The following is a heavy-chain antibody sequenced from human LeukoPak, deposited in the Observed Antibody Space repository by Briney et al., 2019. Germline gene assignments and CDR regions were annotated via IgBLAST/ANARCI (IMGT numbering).Heavy chain of an antibody. D-gene: IGHD2-15*01. V-gene: IGHV3-21*01. J-gene: IGHJ4*02. CDR1: GFTFSSYR. Sequence: PGGSLRLSCAASGFTFSSYRMNWVRQAPGKGLEWVSSISSSSSYIYYADSVKGRFTISRDNAKNSLYLQMNSLRAEDTAVYYCARDCSGGSCYPRQYYFDYWGQGTLVTVSS. CDR2: ISSSSSYI. CDR3: ARDCSGGSCYPRQYYFDY.